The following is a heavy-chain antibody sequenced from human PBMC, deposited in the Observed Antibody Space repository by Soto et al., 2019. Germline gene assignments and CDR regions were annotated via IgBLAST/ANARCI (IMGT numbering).Heavy chain of an antibody. CDR1: GFTFEDYA. V-gene: IGHV3-9*01. CDR2: INWNSGSI. J-gene: IGHJ5*02. Sequence: EVQLVESGGGLVHPGRSRRLSCAAFGFTFEDYAMHWIRQTPGKGLEWVAGINWNSGSIGYADSVKGRFTISRDNANNSLYLQMDSLRTEDTALYFCAKWRGALAVVSNWFDPWGQGTLVTVSS. D-gene: IGHD3-22*01. CDR3: AKWRGALAVVSNWFDP.